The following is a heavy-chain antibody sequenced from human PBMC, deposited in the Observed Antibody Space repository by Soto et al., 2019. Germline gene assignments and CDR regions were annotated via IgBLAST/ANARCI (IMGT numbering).Heavy chain of an antibody. CDR2: IKSNTDGATT. Sequence: PGGSLRLSCAASGLTFANAWMSWVRQAPGKGLEWVGRIKSNTDGATTDYAAPAKGRFTISRDDSKNTVYLEMNSLKTEDTAVYFCATPREYCTTFTCYYSAEYFQNWGQGTLVTVSS. CDR3: ATPREYCTTFTCYYSAEYFQN. CDR1: GLTFANAW. D-gene: IGHD2-8*01. J-gene: IGHJ1*01. V-gene: IGHV3-15*01.